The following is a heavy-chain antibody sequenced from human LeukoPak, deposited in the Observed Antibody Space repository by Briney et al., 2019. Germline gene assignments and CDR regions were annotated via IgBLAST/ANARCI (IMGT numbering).Heavy chain of an antibody. D-gene: IGHD5-18*01. CDR1: GFTVSSSY. CDR3: AKELRGYSYGLRNNWFDP. Sequence: GGSLRLSCAVSGFTVSSSYMSWVRQSPGKGLEWVSFIYTGGSTYYADSVKGRFTISRDNSKNTLYLQMNSLRAEDTAVYYCAKELRGYSYGLRNNWFDPWGQGTLVTVSS. CDR2: IYTGGST. J-gene: IGHJ5*02. V-gene: IGHV3-66*01.